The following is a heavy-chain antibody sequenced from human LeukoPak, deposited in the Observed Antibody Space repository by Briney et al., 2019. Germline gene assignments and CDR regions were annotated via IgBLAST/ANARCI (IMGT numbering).Heavy chain of an antibody. Sequence: PSETLSLTCTVSGGSISSYYWSWIRQPAGKGLEWIGRIYTSGSTNYNPSLKSRVTMSVDTSKNQFSLKLSSVTAADTAVYYCARDHGSGSYSLHWFDPWGQGTLVTVSS. D-gene: IGHD3-10*01. CDR3: ARDHGSGSYSLHWFDP. CDR2: IYTSGST. V-gene: IGHV4-4*07. CDR1: GGSISSYY. J-gene: IGHJ5*02.